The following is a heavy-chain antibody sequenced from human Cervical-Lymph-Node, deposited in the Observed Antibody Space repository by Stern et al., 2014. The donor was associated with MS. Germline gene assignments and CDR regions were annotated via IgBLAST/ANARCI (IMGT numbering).Heavy chain of an antibody. V-gene: IGHV4-4*02. Sequence: QLQLQESGPGLVKPSGTLSLTCAVSGGSISSSNWWSWVRQPPGKGLEWIGEIYHSGSTNYNPSLKSRVTITADKSKNQFPLKLSSGTAADTAVYYCAREALGPLWFGELGGMDVWGQGTTVTVSS. CDR1: GGSISSSNW. CDR3: AREALGPLWFGELGGMDV. D-gene: IGHD3-10*01. J-gene: IGHJ6*02. CDR2: IYHSGST.